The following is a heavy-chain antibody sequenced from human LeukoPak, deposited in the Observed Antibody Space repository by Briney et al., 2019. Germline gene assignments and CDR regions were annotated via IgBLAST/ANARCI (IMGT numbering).Heavy chain of an antibody. CDR2: ISITSSNI. CDR3: ARRVTTFLH. J-gene: IGHJ4*02. Sequence: RGSLRLSYSASGFDFSIYTMNWVRQAPGKGLEWVTSISITSSNIYYADSVKGRFTISRDNAKNSLYLQLNSLRAEDTGMYYCARRVTTFLHWGQGTPVTLSS. D-gene: IGHD4-17*01. V-gene: IGHV3-21*01. CDR1: GFDFSIYT.